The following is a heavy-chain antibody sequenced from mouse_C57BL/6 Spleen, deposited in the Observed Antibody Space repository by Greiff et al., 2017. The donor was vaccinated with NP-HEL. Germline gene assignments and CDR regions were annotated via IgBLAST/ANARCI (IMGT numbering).Heavy chain of an antibody. D-gene: IGHD4-1*02. CDR3: ANWDGGYYFDY. CDR2: IYPGDGDT. V-gene: IGHV1-80*01. J-gene: IGHJ2*01. CDR1: GYAFSSYW. Sequence: VKLQESGAELVKPGASVKISCKASGYAFSSYWMNWVKQRPGKGLEWIGQIYPGDGDTNYNGKFKGKATLTADKSSSTAYMQLSSLTSEDSAVYFCANWDGGYYFDYWGQGTTLTVSS.